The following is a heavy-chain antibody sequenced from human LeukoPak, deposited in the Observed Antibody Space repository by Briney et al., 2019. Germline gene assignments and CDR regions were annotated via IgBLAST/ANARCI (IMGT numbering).Heavy chain of an antibody. CDR2: ISSSGSTI. CDR3: AELGITMIGGV. V-gene: IGHV3-48*03. J-gene: IGHJ6*04. CDR1: GFTVSSNY. Sequence: GGSLRLSCAASGFTVSSNYMNWVRQAPGKGLEWVSYISSSGSTIYYADSVKDRFTISRDNAKNSLYLQMNSLRAEDTAVYYCAELGITMIGGVWGKGTTVTISS. D-gene: IGHD3-10*02.